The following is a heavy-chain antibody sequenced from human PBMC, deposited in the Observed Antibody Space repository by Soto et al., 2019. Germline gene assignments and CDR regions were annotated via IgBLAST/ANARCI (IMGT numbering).Heavy chain of an antibody. J-gene: IGHJ4*02. D-gene: IGHD6-13*01. V-gene: IGHV3-23*01. Sequence: PVGSLRLSCAASGFTFSSYAMSWVRQAPGKGLKWVSTISGSGGSTYYADSVKGRFTISRDNSKNTLYLQLNSLRAEDTAVYYCAKDSAAAGNFDCWGQGTLVTVSS. CDR3: AKDSAAAGNFDC. CDR2: ISGSGGST. CDR1: GFTFSSYA.